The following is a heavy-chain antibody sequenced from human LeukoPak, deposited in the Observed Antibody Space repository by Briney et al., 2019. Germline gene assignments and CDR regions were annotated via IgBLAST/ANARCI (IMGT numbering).Heavy chain of an antibody. V-gene: IGHV1-69*13. J-gene: IGHJ1*01. CDR1: GGTFSSYA. Sequence: SVKVSCKASGGTFSSYAISWVRQAPGQGLEWMGGFIPIFGTANYAQKFQGRVTITADESTSTAYMELSSLRAEDTAVYYCAKGTPGIAVAGTGYFQHWGQGTLVTVSS. D-gene: IGHD6-19*01. CDR2: FIPIFGTA. CDR3: AKGTPGIAVAGTGYFQH.